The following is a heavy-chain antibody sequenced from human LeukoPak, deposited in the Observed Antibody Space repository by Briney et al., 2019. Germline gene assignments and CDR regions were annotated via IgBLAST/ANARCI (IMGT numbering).Heavy chain of an antibody. V-gene: IGHV3-23*01. CDR1: GFTFNMFA. CDR2: ITGDGYTS. J-gene: IGHJ4*02. Sequence: GSLRLSCAASGFTFNMFAMSWVRQAPGKGLEWVAGITGDGYTSYYADSVKGRVTISRDNFKNTLYLQMNSLRAEDTAVYYCAKDIGAHQFDSWGQGTLVIVSS. CDR3: AKDIGAHQFDS. D-gene: IGHD3-10*01.